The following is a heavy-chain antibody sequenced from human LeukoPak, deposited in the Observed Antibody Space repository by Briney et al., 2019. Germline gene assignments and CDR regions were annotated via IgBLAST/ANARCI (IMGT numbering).Heavy chain of an antibody. J-gene: IGHJ4*02. D-gene: IGHD6-19*01. Sequence: GGSLRLSRAASGFTFSSYSMNWVRQAPGKGPEWVSSISTAGNTMYYADSVKGRFTISRDNAKNLLYLQMNSLRAEDTAVYYCAQSIAVAGSFDYWGQGTLVTVSS. CDR3: AQSIAVAGSFDY. V-gene: IGHV3-48*04. CDR1: GFTFSSYS. CDR2: ISTAGNTM.